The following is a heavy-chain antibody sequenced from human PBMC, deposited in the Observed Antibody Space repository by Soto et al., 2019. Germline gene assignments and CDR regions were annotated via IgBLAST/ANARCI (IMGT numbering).Heavy chain of an antibody. CDR2: IYYSGST. Sequence: SETLSLTCTVSGGSISSSSYYWGWIRQPPGKGLEWIGSIYYSGSTYYNPSLKSRVTISVDTSKNQFSLKLSSVTAADTAVYYCASRYDFWSGYYIWGQGTLVTVSS. D-gene: IGHD3-3*01. V-gene: IGHV4-39*01. CDR3: ASRYDFWSGYYI. J-gene: IGHJ4*02. CDR1: GGSISSSSYY.